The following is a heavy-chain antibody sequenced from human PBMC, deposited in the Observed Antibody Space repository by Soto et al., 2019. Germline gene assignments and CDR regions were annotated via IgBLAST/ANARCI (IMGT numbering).Heavy chain of an antibody. CDR2: IWYDGSNK. J-gene: IGHJ4*02. D-gene: IGHD3-22*01. Sequence: QVQLVESGGGVVRPGRSLRLSCAASGFTFSSYGMHWVRQAPGKGLEWVAVIWYDGSNKYYADSVKGRFTISRDNSKNTLYLQMNSLRAEDTAVYYCAREYYDSSGYYYSYFDYWGQGTLVTVSS. CDR3: AREYYDSSGYYYSYFDY. V-gene: IGHV3-33*01. CDR1: GFTFSSYG.